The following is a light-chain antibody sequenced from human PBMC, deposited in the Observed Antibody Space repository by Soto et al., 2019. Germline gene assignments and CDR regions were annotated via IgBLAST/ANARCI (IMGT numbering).Light chain of an antibody. CDR2: GAS. V-gene: IGKV3-20*01. J-gene: IGKJ1*01. CDR3: QQYGGSPRVA. CDR1: QSVSSSY. Sequence: ESVLTQSPGTLSLSPGERATLSCRASQSVSSSYLAWYQQKPGQAPRLLIYGASSRATGIPDRFSGSGSGTDFSLTISRLEPEDVAVYYCQQYGGSPRVAFGQGTTVEIK.